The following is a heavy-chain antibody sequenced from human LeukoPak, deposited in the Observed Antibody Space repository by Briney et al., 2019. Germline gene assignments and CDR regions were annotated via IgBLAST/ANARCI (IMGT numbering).Heavy chain of an antibody. D-gene: IGHD1-26*01. Sequence: GGSLRLSCAASGFTFSSYAMSWVHQAPGKGLEWVSAISGSGGSTYYADSVKGRFTISRDNSKNTLYLQMNSLRAEDTAVYYCAKGLSGSYYYFDYWGQGTLVTVSS. V-gene: IGHV3-23*01. CDR2: ISGSGGST. CDR3: AKGLSGSYYYFDY. J-gene: IGHJ4*02. CDR1: GFTFSSYA.